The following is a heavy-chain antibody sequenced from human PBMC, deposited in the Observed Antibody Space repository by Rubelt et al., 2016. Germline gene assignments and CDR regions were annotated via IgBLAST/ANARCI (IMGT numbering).Heavy chain of an antibody. J-gene: IGHJ4*02. CDR1: GYSFTTYS. V-gene: IGHV1-3*01. D-gene: IGHD6-19*01. Sequence: QVQLVQSGAEAKKPGASVKVSCKAAGYSFTTYSIHWVRQAPGQRLEWMGWINAGNGNTKYSQKFQDRVAITRDTSASTAYVELDSLLSEDTAIYYCATGYSSGWYVAYWGQGTLVTVSS. CDR2: INAGNGNT. CDR3: ATGYSSGWYVAY.